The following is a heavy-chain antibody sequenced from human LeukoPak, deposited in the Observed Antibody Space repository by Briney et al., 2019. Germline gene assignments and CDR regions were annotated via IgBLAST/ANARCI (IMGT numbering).Heavy chain of an antibody. CDR1: GYTFTSYY. Sequence: EASVKVSCKASGYTFTSYYMHWVRQAPGQGLEWMGIINPSGGSTSYAQKFQGRVTMTRDTSTSTVYMELSSLRSEDTAVYYCARPRRSSSWLTGGLDYWGQGTLVTVSS. V-gene: IGHV1-46*01. CDR2: INPSGGST. J-gene: IGHJ4*02. CDR3: ARPRRSSSWLTGGLDY. D-gene: IGHD6-13*01.